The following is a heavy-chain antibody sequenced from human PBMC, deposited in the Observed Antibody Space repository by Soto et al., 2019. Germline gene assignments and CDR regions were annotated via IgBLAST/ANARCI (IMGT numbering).Heavy chain of an antibody. CDR3: ARHQDSSSWYGTYYYYGMDV. V-gene: IGHV4-39*01. CDR2: IYYSGST. J-gene: IGHJ6*02. D-gene: IGHD6-13*01. CDR1: GGSISSSSYY. Sequence: SETLSLTCTVSGGSISSSSYYWGWIRQPPGKGLEWIGSIYYSGSTYYNPSLKSRVTISVDTSKNQFSLKLSSVTAADTAVYYCARHQDSSSWYGTYYYYGMDVWGQGTTVTVSS.